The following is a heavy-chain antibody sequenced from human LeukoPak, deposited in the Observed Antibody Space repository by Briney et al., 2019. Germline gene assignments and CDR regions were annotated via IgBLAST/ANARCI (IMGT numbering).Heavy chain of an antibody. CDR3: ARDRAGTSDY. CDR2: INPNSGGT. J-gene: IGHJ4*02. CDR1: GYTFTCYY. V-gene: IGHV1-2*02. D-gene: IGHD6-19*01. Sequence: ASVKVSCKASGYTFTCYYMHGVRQAPGQGLEWMGWINPNSGGTNYAQNFQGRVTMTRETSISTAYMELSRLRSDDTAVYYCARDRAGTSDYWGQGTLVTVSS.